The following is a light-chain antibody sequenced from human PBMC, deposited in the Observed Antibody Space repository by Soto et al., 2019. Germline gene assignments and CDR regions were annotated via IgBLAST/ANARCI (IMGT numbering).Light chain of an antibody. CDR1: QSVSSN. CDR3: QQYNSYSGT. J-gene: IGKJ1*01. V-gene: IGKV3-15*01. Sequence: ILMTQSPATLSVSPGERASLSCRASQSVSSNLAWYQQTPGQPPRLLIYDASTRATGIPARFSGSGSGTEFTLTISSLQPDDFATYYCQQYNSYSGTFGQGTKVDIK. CDR2: DAS.